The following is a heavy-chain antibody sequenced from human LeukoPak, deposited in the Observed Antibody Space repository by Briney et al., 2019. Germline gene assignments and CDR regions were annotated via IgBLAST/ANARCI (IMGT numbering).Heavy chain of an antibody. CDR2: ISSSSSYI. D-gene: IGHD1-1*01. CDR1: GFTFSSYS. J-gene: IGHJ4*02. Sequence: GGSLRLSCAASGFTFSSYSIDWVRQAPGKGLEWVSSISSSSSYIYYADSVKGRFTISSDIFKNTLYLQMNGLRADDTALYYCAKGLERESRLDSWGQGTLVTVSS. V-gene: IGHV3-21*04. CDR3: AKGLERESRLDS.